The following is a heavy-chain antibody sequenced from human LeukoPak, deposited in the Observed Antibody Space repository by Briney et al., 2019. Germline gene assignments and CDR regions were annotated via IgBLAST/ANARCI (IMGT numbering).Heavy chain of an antibody. Sequence: ASVKVSCKSSGYTFTGYYMHWVRQAPGQGLEWMGWINPNTGGINYAQKFQGRVTMTKDTSISAAYMELSRLRSDDTAVYYCARDPYSNYFDYWGQGTLVTVSS. V-gene: IGHV1-2*02. J-gene: IGHJ4*02. D-gene: IGHD5-18*01. CDR2: INPNTGGI. CDR1: GYTFTGYY. CDR3: ARDPYSNYFDY.